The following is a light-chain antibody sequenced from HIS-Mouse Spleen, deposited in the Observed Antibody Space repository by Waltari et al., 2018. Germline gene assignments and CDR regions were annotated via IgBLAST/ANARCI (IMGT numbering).Light chain of an antibody. CDR2: EGS. CDR3: CSYAGSSTLV. J-gene: IGLJ3*02. V-gene: IGLV2-23*01. Sequence: QSALTQPASVSGSPGQSITFSCTGTSSDVGSYNLVSWYQQHPGKAPKLMIYEGSKRPSGVSNSFSGSKSGNTASLTISGLQAEDEADYYCCSYAGSSTLVFGGGTKLTVL. CDR1: SSDVGSYNL.